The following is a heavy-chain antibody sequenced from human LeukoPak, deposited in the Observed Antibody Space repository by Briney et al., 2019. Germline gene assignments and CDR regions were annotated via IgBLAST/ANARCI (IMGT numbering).Heavy chain of an antibody. CDR1: GGTFSSYA. V-gene: IGHV1-69*13. CDR2: IIPIFGTA. Sequence: SVKVSCKASGGTFSSYAISWVRQAPGQGLEWMGGIIPIFGTANYAQKFQGRVTITADESTSTAYMELSSLRSEDTAVYYCARAPAMVRGVRGYFQHWGQGTLVTVSS. CDR3: ARAPAMVRGVRGYFQH. J-gene: IGHJ1*01. D-gene: IGHD3-10*01.